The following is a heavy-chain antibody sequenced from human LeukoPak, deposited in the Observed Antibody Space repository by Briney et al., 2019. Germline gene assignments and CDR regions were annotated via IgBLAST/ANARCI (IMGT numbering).Heavy chain of an antibody. CDR1: GFTFSSYS. CDR3: ARELDTEEFDY. D-gene: IGHD1-14*01. J-gene: IGHJ4*02. Sequence: GGSQRLSCAASGFTFSSYSMNWVRQAPGKGLEWVSSISSSSSYIYYADSVKGRFTISRDNAKNSLYLQMNSLRAEDTAVYYCARELDTEEFDYWGQGTLVTVSS. V-gene: IGHV3-21*01. CDR2: ISSSSSYI.